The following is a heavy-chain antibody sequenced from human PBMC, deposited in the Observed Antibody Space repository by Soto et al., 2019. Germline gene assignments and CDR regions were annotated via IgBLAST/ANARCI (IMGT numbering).Heavy chain of an antibody. J-gene: IGHJ4*02. CDR1: GGSLSGYY. Sequence: SETLSLTCTVSGGSLSGYYWSWIRQPPGKGLEWIGDFYSSGSPHHNPSLKNRVSISEDRSKNEFSLKLSSVTAADTAIYYCAREFYYDSSGIGFDSWGQGTLVTXSS. CDR2: FYSSGSP. V-gene: IGHV4-59*01. CDR3: AREFYYDSSGIGFDS. D-gene: IGHD3-22*01.